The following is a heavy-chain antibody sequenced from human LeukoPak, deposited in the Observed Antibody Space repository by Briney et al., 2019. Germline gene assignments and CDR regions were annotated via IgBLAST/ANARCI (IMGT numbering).Heavy chain of an antibody. CDR3: ARDNSYYDSSGYAAIYYYYMDV. CDR2: INPNSGGT. J-gene: IGHJ6*03. D-gene: IGHD3-22*01. CDR1: GYTFTGYY. V-gene: IGHV1-2*02. Sequence: ASVKVSCKASGYTFTGYYMHWVRQAPGQGLEWMGWINPNSGGTNYAQKFQGRVTMTRDTSISTAYMELSRLRSDDTAVYYCARDNSYYDSSGYAAIYYYYMDVWGKGTTVTISS.